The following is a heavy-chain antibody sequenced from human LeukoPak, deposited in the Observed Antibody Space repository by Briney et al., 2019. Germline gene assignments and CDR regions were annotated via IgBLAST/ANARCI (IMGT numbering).Heavy chain of an antibody. CDR3: AKIAHIVVVPAARTFDY. Sequence: TGGSLRLSCAASGFTFSSYAMSWVRQAPGKGLEWVSAISGSGGSTYYADSVKGRFTISRDNSENTLYLQMNSLRAEDTAVYYCAKIAHIVVVPAARTFDYWGQGTLVTVSS. V-gene: IGHV3-23*01. D-gene: IGHD2-2*01. CDR2: ISGSGGST. J-gene: IGHJ4*02. CDR1: GFTFSSYA.